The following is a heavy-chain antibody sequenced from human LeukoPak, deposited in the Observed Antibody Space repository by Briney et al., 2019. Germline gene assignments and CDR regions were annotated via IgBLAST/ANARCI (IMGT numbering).Heavy chain of an antibody. J-gene: IGHJ4*02. CDR1: GDSISSGDFY. CDR2: IYYSGST. V-gene: IGHV4-30-4*01. CDR3: ARHYYAVNY. D-gene: IGHD3-3*01. Sequence: SQTLSITCTVSGDSISSGDFYWSWIRQPLGKGLEWIGYIYYSGSTSYNPSLKSRVAISVDTSKNQFSLKLSSVTAADTAVYYCARHYYAVNYWGQGTLVTVSS.